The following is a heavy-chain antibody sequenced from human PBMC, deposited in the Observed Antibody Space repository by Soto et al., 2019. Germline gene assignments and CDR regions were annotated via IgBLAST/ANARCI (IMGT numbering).Heavy chain of an antibody. CDR3: ARDQAAGGTISRYFQD. Sequence: GGSLRLSCKASGSTFSSYAMSRVRQAPGKGLEWVSGISGGGSTTYYADSVKGRFTISRDNSKNTLYLQVNSLRAEDTAVYYCARDQAAGGTISRYFQDWGQGTLVTVSS. V-gene: IGHV3-23*01. J-gene: IGHJ1*01. CDR2: ISGGGSTT. D-gene: IGHD6-13*01. CDR1: GSTFSSYA.